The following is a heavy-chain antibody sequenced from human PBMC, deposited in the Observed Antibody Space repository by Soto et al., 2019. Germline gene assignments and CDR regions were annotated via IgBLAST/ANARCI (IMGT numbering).Heavy chain of an antibody. Sequence: TSETLSLTCTFSCGAVIGDNYYWNCIRETPGKGLEWIGYFYYGGSSNYNPSLQSRVTISADTSKSQFSLNLSSVTAADTAIYYCARGLVSRSSLDAFDIWGQGIMVTVSS. CDR2: FYYGGSS. CDR3: ARGLVSRSSLDAFDI. D-gene: IGHD6-13*01. V-gene: IGHV4-61*01. CDR1: CGAVIGDNYY. J-gene: IGHJ3*02.